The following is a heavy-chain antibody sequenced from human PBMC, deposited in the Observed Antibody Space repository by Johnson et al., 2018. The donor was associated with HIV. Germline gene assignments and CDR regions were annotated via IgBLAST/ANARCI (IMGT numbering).Heavy chain of an antibody. CDR3: ARDYRGRTVDAFDV. Sequence: VQLVESGGGVVRPGGSLRLSCAASGFTFDDYGMSWVRQAPGKGLEWVSGINWNGGSTGYADSLKGRFTLSRDNSKNMLDRQMNSLRAGDAAVYYGARDYRGRTVDAFDVWGQGTLVIVSS. CDR2: INWNGGST. J-gene: IGHJ3*01. D-gene: IGHD3-16*02. CDR1: GFTFDDYG. V-gene: IGHV3-20*04.